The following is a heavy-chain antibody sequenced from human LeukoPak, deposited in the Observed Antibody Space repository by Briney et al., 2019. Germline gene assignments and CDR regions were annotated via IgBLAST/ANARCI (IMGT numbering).Heavy chain of an antibody. CDR1: GFTFSNAS. D-gene: IGHD4-17*01. Sequence: GGSLRLSCAASGFTFSNASMSWVRQAPGKGLEWVGRIKSKTDGGTTDYAAPVKGRFTISRDDSKNTLYLQMNSLKTEDTAVYYCTTGELYGDYHYYGLDVLGQGNTVTVSS. V-gene: IGHV3-15*01. CDR3: TTGELYGDYHYYGLDV. J-gene: IGHJ6*02. CDR2: IKSKTDGGTT.